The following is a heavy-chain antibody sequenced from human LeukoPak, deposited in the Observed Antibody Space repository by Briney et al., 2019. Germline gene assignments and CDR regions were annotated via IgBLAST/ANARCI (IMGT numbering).Heavy chain of an antibody. D-gene: IGHD4-17*01. CDR3: ARGVHATVTRFDS. CDR2: INSDGSST. Sequence: GGSLRLSCAASGFTFSNYWMHCVRQAPGKGLGWVSRINSDGSSTTYADSVKGRFTISRDNAKNTLYLQMNSLRAEDTAVYYCARGVHATVTRFDSWGQGTLVPVSS. V-gene: IGHV3-74*01. J-gene: IGHJ4*02. CDR1: GFTFSNYW.